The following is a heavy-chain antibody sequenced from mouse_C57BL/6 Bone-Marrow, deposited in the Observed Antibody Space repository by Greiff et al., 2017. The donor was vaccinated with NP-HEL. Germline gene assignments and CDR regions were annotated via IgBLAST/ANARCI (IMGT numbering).Heavy chain of an antibody. CDR1: GYAFTNYL. CDR3: AIAMDY. Sequence: VHLVESGAELVRPGTSVKVSCKASGYAFTNYLIEWVKQRPGQGLEWIGVINPGSGGTNYNEKFKGKATLTADKSSSTAYMQLSSLTSEDSAVYFCAIAMDYWGQGTSVTVSS. V-gene: IGHV1-54*01. CDR2: INPGSGGT. J-gene: IGHJ4*01.